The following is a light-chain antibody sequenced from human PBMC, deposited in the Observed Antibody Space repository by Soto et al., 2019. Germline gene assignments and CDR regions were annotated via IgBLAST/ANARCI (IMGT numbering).Light chain of an antibody. J-gene: IGLJ2*01. CDR1: RSNIGSNL. CDR2: SND. V-gene: IGLV1-47*02. Sequence: SVVTQPPSVSGTPGQRVTIFCSGRRSNIGSNLVYWYQQLPGTAPKLLIFSNDQRPSGVPDRFSGSRSGTSASLAISGLRSEDEGDYYCAAWDDSLSGVVFGGGTKVTVL. CDR3: AAWDDSLSGVV.